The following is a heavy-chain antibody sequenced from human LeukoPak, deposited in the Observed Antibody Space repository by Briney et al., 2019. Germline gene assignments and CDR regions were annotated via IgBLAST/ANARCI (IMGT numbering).Heavy chain of an antibody. V-gene: IGHV3-48*02. CDR3: ARDGGYNWNDEDY. D-gene: IGHD1-1*01. Sequence: GGSLRLSCAASGFSFSAYSMKWVRQAPGKGLEWVSYISFSSRTIYYADSVKGRFTISRDNAKNSLYLQMNSLRDEDTAVYYCARDGGYNWNDEDYWGQGTLVTVSS. CDR2: ISFSSRTI. J-gene: IGHJ4*02. CDR1: GFSFSAYS.